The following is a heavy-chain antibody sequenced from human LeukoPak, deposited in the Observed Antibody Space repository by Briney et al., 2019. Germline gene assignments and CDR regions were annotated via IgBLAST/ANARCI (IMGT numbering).Heavy chain of an antibody. J-gene: IGHJ6*02. CDR3: ARYPSGIAAAGGRYYYYGMDV. Sequence: SVKVSCKASGGTFSSYAISWVRQAPGQGLEWMGGIIPIFGTANYAQKFQGRVTITADESTSTAYMELSSLRSEDTAVYYCARYPSGIAAAGGRYYYYGMDVWGQGTTVTVSS. V-gene: IGHV1-69*13. CDR1: GGTFSSYA. CDR2: IIPIFGTA. D-gene: IGHD6-13*01.